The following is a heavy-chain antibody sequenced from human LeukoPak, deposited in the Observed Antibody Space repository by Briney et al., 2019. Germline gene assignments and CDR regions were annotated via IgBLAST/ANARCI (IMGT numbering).Heavy chain of an antibody. CDR2: ISYDGSNK. V-gene: IGHV3-30*03. CDR3: ALRDGYNLYYFDY. Sequence: GGSLRLSCAASGVTLSSYGMHWVRQAPGKGLEWVAVISYDGSNKYYADSVKGRFTISRDNSKNTLYLQMNSLRAEDTAVYYCALRDGYNLYYFDYWGQGTLVTVSS. CDR1: GVTLSSYG. J-gene: IGHJ4*02. D-gene: IGHD5-24*01.